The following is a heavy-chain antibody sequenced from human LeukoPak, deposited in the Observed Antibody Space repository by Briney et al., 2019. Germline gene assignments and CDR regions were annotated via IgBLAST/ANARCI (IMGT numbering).Heavy chain of an antibody. CDR2: IYYSGST. CDR3: ARQGVDTAMVSMDI. D-gene: IGHD5-18*01. Sequence: PSETLSLTCTVSGGSISGYYWSWIRQPPGKGLEWIGYIYYSGSTNYNPSLKSRVTISVDTSKNQFSLKLSSVTAADTAVYYCARQGVDTAMVSMDIWGKGTTVTVSS. CDR1: GGSISGYY. V-gene: IGHV4-59*08. J-gene: IGHJ6*03.